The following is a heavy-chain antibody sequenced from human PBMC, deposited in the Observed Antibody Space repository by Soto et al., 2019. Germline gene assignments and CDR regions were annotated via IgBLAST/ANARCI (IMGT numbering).Heavy chain of an antibody. J-gene: IGHJ4*02. CDR3: ARSVAGTVDY. D-gene: IGHD6-19*01. CDR1: GFTFSDHY. V-gene: IGHV3-72*01. CDR2: TRSKANSYTT. Sequence: EVQLVESGGGLVQPGGSLRLSCAASGFTFSDHYMDWVRQAPGKGLEWVGRTRSKANSYTTEYAASVKGRFTISRDDSKNSLCLQMNSLKTEDTAVYYCARSVAGTVDYWGQGTLVSVSS.